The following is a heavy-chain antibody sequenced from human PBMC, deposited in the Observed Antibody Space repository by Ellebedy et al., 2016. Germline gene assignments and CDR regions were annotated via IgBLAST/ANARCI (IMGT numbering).Heavy chain of an antibody. CDR1: GGSISSYY. Sequence: SETLSLTCTVSGGSISSYYWGWIRQPPGKGLEWIGSIYYSGSTYYNPSLKSRVTISVDTSKNQFSLKLSSVTAADTAVYYCARSSMIVVPFDYWGQGTLVTVSS. D-gene: IGHD3-22*01. J-gene: IGHJ4*02. CDR3: ARSSMIVVPFDY. V-gene: IGHV4-39*01. CDR2: IYYSGST.